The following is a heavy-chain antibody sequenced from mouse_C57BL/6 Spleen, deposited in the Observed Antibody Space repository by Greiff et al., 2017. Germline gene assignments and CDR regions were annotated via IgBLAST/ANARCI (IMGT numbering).Heavy chain of an antibody. D-gene: IGHD1-1*01. V-gene: IGHV5-9*01. Sequence: EVKLVESGGGLVKPGGSLKLSCAASGFTFSSYTMSWVRQTPGKRLEWVATISGGGGNTYYPDSVKGRFTISRDNATNTLYLPMSSLRSEDTALYYCARLDDGSSYYWYFDVWGTGTTVTVSS. J-gene: IGHJ1*03. CDR3: ARLDDGSSYYWYFDV. CDR2: ISGGGGNT. CDR1: GFTFSSYT.